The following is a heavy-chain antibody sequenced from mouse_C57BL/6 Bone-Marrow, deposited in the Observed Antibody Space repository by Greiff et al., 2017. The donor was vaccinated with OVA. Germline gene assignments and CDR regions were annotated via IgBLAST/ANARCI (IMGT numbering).Heavy chain of an antibody. J-gene: IGHJ1*03. Sequence: QVQLQQPGAELVKPGASVKMSCKASGYTFTSYWLTWVKQRPGQGLEWIGDIYPGSGSTNYNEKFKSKAKLTVDTSSSTAYMQISSLTAEDSAVYYCASPNYYGSSLYWYFDVWGTGTTVTVSS. CDR1: GYTFTSYW. CDR2: IYPGSGST. CDR3: ASPNYYGSSLYWYFDV. D-gene: IGHD1-1*01. V-gene: IGHV1-55*01.